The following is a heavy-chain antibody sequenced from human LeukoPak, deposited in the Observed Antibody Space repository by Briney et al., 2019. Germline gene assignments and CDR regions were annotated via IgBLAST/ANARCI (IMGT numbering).Heavy chain of an antibody. CDR2: ISGSGGST. J-gene: IGHJ1*01. D-gene: IGHD3-22*01. CDR3: APSVVTPQYFQH. CDR1: GFTFSSYG. Sequence: GGSLRLSCAASGFTFSSYGMSWVRQAPGKGLEWVSAISGSGGSTYYADSVKGRFTISRDNSKNTLYLQMNSLRAEDTAVYYCAPSVVTPQYFQHWGQGTMVTVSS. V-gene: IGHV3-23*01.